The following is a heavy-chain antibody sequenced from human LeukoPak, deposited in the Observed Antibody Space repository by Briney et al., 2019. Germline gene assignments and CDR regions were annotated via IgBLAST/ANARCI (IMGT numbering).Heavy chain of an antibody. D-gene: IGHD3-22*01. Sequence: SQTLSLTCVISGDSVSSNSAAWNWIRQSPSRGLEWLGRTYYRSKWYYDYSVAVKSRVTINPDTSKNQFSLQLSSVTAADTAVYYCARGRANSPPYYYDSSGYYYRYYYYGMDVWGQGTTVTVSS. CDR3: ARGRANSPPYYYDSSGYYYRYYYYGMDV. CDR2: TYYRSKWYY. CDR1: GDSVSSNSAA. V-gene: IGHV6-1*01. J-gene: IGHJ6*02.